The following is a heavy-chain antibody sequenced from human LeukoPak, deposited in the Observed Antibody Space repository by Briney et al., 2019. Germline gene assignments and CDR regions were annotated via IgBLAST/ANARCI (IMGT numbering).Heavy chain of an antibody. CDR1: GGSFSGYY. D-gene: IGHD1-26*01. CDR3: ARVAIVGATRFDY. V-gene: IGHV4-34*01. Sequence: PSETLSLPCAVYGGSFSGYYWSWIRQPPGKGLEWIGEINHSGSTNYNPSLKSRVTISVDTSKNQFSLKLSSVTAADTAVYYCARVAIVGATRFDYWGQGTLVTVSS. CDR2: INHSGST. J-gene: IGHJ4*02.